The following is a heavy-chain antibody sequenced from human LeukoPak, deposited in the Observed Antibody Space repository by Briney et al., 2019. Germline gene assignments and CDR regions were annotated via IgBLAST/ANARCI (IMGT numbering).Heavy chain of an antibody. CDR2: ISSSSSTI. Sequence: GGSLRLSRAASGFTFSSYSMNWVRQAPGKGLEWVSYISSSSSTIYYADSVKGRFTISRDNAKNSLYLQMNSLRAEDTAVYYCAGYCSSTSCLWFSDYWGQGTLVTVSS. D-gene: IGHD2-2*01. J-gene: IGHJ4*02. V-gene: IGHV3-48*01. CDR1: GFTFSSYS. CDR3: AGYCSSTSCLWFSDY.